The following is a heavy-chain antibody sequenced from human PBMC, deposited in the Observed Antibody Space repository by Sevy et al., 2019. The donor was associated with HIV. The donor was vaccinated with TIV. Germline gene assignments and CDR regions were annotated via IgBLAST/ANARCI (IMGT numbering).Heavy chain of an antibody. CDR3: ARDRGSGSYYREPDAFDI. D-gene: IGHD3-10*01. V-gene: IGHV4-59*01. J-gene: IGHJ3*02. CDR1: GGSISSYY. Sequence: QASETLSLTCTVSGGSISSYYWSWIRQPPGKGLEWIGYIYYSGSTNYNPSLKSRVTISVDTSKNQFSLKLSSVTAADTAVYYCARDRGSGSYYREPDAFDIWGQGTMVTVSS. CDR2: IYYSGST.